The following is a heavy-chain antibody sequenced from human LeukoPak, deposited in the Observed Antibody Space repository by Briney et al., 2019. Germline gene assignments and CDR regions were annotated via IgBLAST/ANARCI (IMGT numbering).Heavy chain of an antibody. CDR3: ARERAAAGYFDY. CDR2: IYYSGST. D-gene: IGHD6-13*01. J-gene: IGHJ4*02. Sequence: SETLSLTCTVSGGSISSSSYYWGWIRQPPGKGLEWIGSIYYSGSTYYSPSLKSRVTISVDTSKNQFSLKLSSVTAADTAVYYCARERAAAGYFDYWGQGTLVTVSS. V-gene: IGHV4-39*02. CDR1: GGSISSSSYY.